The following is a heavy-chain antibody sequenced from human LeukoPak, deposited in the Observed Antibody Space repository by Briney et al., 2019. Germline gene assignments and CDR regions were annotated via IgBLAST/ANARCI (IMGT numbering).Heavy chain of an antibody. D-gene: IGHD3-10*01. Sequence: PGGSPRLSCAASGFTFSSYWMSWVRQAPGKGLEWVANIRPDGSEKYYVDSVKGRFTISRDIAKQSVFLQMTSLRVEDTAVYYCARLSAMVRGPEDIFYFEYWGLGTLVTVSS. CDR3: ARLSAMVRGPEDIFYFEY. J-gene: IGHJ4*02. CDR2: IRPDGSEK. V-gene: IGHV3-7*01. CDR1: GFTFSSYW.